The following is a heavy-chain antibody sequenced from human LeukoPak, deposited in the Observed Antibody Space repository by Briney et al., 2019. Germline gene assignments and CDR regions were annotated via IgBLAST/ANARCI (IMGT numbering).Heavy chain of an antibody. CDR3: ARDTGRRDIVTGEIDY. V-gene: IGHV3-30*03. CDR2: ISYDGSNK. CDR1: GFTFSSYG. Sequence: GGSLRLSCAASGFTFSSYGMHWVRQAPGKGLEWVAVISYDGSNKYYADSVKGRFTISRGNSKNTLYLQMNSLRAEDTAVYYCARDTGRRDIVTGEIDYWGQGTLVTVSS. D-gene: IGHD2-15*01. J-gene: IGHJ4*02.